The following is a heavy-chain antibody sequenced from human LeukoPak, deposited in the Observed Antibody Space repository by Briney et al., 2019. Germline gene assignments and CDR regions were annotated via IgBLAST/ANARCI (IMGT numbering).Heavy chain of an antibody. Sequence: PSETLSLTCAVYGGSFSGYYWSWIRQPPGKGLEWIGEINHSGSTNYNPSLKSRVTISVDTSKNQFSLKLSSVTAADTAVYYCARLSVAPAAIPGMDVWGQGTTVTVSS. V-gene: IGHV4-34*01. CDR3: ARLSVAPAAIPGMDV. CDR2: INHSGST. J-gene: IGHJ6*02. D-gene: IGHD2-2*01. CDR1: GGSFSGYY.